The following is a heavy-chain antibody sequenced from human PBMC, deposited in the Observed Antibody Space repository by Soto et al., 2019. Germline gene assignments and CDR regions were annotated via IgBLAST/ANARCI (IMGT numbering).Heavy chain of an antibody. D-gene: IGHD3-10*01. CDR1: GCSISSGDYY. CDR3: ARVDYGSFDP. J-gene: IGHJ5*02. V-gene: IGHV4-30-4*01. CDR2: IYYSGST. Sequence: SETLFLTCTVSGCSISSGDYYWSWIRQPPGKGLEGIGYIYYSGSTYYNPSLKSRVTISVDTSKNQFSLKLSSVTAADTAVYYCARVDYGSFDPWGQGTLVTVSS.